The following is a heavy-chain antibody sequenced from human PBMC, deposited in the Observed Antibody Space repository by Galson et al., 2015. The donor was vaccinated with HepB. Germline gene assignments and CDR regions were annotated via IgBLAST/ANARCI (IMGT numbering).Heavy chain of an antibody. D-gene: IGHD4-17*01. Sequence: SCKASGGTFSNYAISWVRQAPGQGLEWMGGIIPFFGSANYAQKFQGRVTITADESTSTAYMELSSLRSEDTAIYYCARGDYGDYQGGFDYWGQGTLVTVSS. CDR2: IIPFFGSA. CDR1: GGTFSNYA. CDR3: ARGDYGDYQGGFDY. J-gene: IGHJ4*02. V-gene: IGHV1-69*01.